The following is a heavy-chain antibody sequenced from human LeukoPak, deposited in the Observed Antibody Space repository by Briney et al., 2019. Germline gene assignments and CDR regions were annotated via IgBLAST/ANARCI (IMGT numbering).Heavy chain of an antibody. CDR2: ISTTSTYI. CDR3: ARAGTCSSTSCDGGIEY. J-gene: IGHJ4*02. CDR1: GFAFSSYN. D-gene: IGHD2-2*01. V-gene: IGHV3-21*06. Sequence: GSLRLSCAASGFAFSSYNMKWVRQAPGKGLEWVSFISTTSTYIYYADSVKGRFTVSRDNSKNLLYLQMDRLRVEDTAVYYCARAGTCSSTSCDGGIEYWGQGTLVTVSS.